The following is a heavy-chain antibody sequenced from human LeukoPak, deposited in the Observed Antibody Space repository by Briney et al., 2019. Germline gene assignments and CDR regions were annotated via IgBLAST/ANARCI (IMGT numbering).Heavy chain of an antibody. CDR3: SRESGAFCPFGY. D-gene: IGHD1-26*01. CDR1: GGSFSGYY. Sequence: SETLSLTCAVYGGSFSGYYWSWIRQPPGKGLEWIGEINHSGSTNYNPSLKSRVTISVDTSKNQFSLSLTSVTAADTAIYYCSRESGAFCPFGYWGQGTLVIVPP. J-gene: IGHJ4*02. V-gene: IGHV4-34*01. CDR2: INHSGST.